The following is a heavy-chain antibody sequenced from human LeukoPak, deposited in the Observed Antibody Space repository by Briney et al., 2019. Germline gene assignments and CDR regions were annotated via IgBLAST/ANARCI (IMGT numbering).Heavy chain of an antibody. CDR3: AKDRGAAAGKRDYYYYYYGMDV. CDR2: ISWNSGSI. D-gene: IGHD6-13*01. CDR1: GFTFDDYA. J-gene: IGHJ6*02. V-gene: IGHV3-9*01. Sequence: PGGSLRLSCAASGFTFDDYAMHWVRQAPGKGLEWVSGISWNSGSIGYADSVKGRFTISRDNAKNSLYLQMNSLRAEDTALYYCAKDRGAAAGKRDYYYYYYGMDVWGQGTTVTVSS.